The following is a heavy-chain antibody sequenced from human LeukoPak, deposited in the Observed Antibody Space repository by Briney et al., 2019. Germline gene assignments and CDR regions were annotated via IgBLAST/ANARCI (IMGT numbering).Heavy chain of an antibody. CDR1: GFTFSSYS. CDR3: ARDRITMVRGVILFDP. J-gene: IGHJ5*02. Sequence: PGGSLRLSCAASGFTFSSYSMNWVRQPPGKGLEWVSSISSSSSYIYYADSVKGRFTISRDNAKNSLYLQMNSLRAEDTAVYYCARDRITMVRGVILFDPWGQGTLVTVSS. D-gene: IGHD3-10*01. V-gene: IGHV3-21*01. CDR2: ISSSSSYI.